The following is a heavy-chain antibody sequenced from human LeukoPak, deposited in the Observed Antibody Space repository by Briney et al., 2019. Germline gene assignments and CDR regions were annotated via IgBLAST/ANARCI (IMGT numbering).Heavy chain of an antibody. CDR1: GFTVSSNY. V-gene: IGHV3-53*01. CDR3: ARDSNGSSEDY. D-gene: IGHD1-26*01. CDR2: IYSGGST. J-gene: IGHJ4*02. Sequence: GGSLRLSCAASGFTVSSNYMSWVRQAPGKGLEWVSVIYSGGSTYYTDSVKGRFTISRDNSKNTLYLQMNSLRAEDTAVYYCARDSNGSSEDYWGQGTLVTVSS.